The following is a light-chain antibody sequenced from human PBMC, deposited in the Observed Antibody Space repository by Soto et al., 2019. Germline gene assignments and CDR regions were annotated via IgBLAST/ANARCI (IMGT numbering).Light chain of an antibody. V-gene: IGKV2-28*01. CDR1: QSLLHSNGYIY. Sequence: DIVMTQSPLSLPVTPGEPASISCRSSQSLLHSNGYIYLDWYLQKPGQSPQLLIYLGSNRASGVPDRCSGSGSGTDFTLKISRVEAEDVGVYYCMQALQPQDTFGPGTKVDIK. CDR2: LGS. J-gene: IGKJ3*01. CDR3: MQALQPQDT.